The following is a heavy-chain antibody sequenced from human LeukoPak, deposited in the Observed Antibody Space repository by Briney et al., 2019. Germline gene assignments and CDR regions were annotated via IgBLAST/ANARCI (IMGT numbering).Heavy chain of an antibody. CDR1: GGSISSGSYY. V-gene: IGHV4-61*09. CDR3: ASHDFWSGNNDY. CDR2: IYTSGST. D-gene: IGHD3-3*01. J-gene: IGHJ4*02. Sequence: SQTLSLTCTVSGGSISSGSYYWSWIRQPAGKGLEWIGHIYTSGSTNYNPSLKSRVTISVDTSKNQFSLKLSSVTAADTAVYYCASHDFWSGNNDYWGQGTLVTVSS.